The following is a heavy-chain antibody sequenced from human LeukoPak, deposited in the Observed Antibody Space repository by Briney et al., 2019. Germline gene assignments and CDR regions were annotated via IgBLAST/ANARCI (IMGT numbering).Heavy chain of an antibody. J-gene: IGHJ4*02. CDR3: ARDVRYCSSTSCYSLFNY. D-gene: IGHD2-2*01. V-gene: IGHV4-4*02. Sequence: MASETLSLTCAGSGGSISSSNWWSWVRQPPGKGLGWIGEIYHSGSTNYNPSLKSRVTISVDKSKNQFSLKLSSVTAADTAVYYGARDVRYCSSTSCYSLFNYWGQGTLVTVSS. CDR2: IYHSGST. CDR1: GGSISSSNW.